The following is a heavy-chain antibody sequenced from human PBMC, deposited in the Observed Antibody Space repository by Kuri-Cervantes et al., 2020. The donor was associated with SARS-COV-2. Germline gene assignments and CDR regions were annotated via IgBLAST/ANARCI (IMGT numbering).Heavy chain of an antibody. Sequence: GGSLRLSCAASGFTFSSYSMNWVRQAPGKGREWVSSISSSSSYIYYADSVKGRFTISRDNAKNSLYLQMNSLRAEDTAVYYCARVRNDYYYYYYMDVWGKGTTVTVSS. CDR2: ISSSSSYI. J-gene: IGHJ6*03. V-gene: IGHV3-21*01. CDR1: GFTFSSYS. CDR3: ARVRNDYYYYYYMDV.